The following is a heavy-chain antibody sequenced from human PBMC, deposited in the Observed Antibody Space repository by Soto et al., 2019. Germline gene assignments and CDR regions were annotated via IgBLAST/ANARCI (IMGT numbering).Heavy chain of an antibody. CDR2: ISGSGVST. V-gene: IGHV3-23*01. J-gene: IGHJ4*02. CDR3: ATGGWSRGRLDY. D-gene: IGHD6-19*01. CDR1: GFTFSSNV. Sequence: EVQLLESGGGLVQPGESLRLSCAVSGFTFSSNVMCWVRQVPGKGLEWVSVISGSGVSTYYADSVKGRFTISRDNSKSTLFLQMNSLRAEDTAVYYCATGGWSRGRLDYWGQGTLVTVSS.